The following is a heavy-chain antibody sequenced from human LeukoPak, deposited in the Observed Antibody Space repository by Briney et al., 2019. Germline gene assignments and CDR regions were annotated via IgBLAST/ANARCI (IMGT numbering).Heavy chain of an antibody. D-gene: IGHD3-22*01. CDR2: INPNSGDT. Sequence: EASVKVSCKASGYIFTGYYMHWVRQAPGQGLEWMGWINPNSGDTNYAQKFQGRVTMTRGTSISTAYMELSRLRSDDTAVYYCARDLGYDSSGYWYWGQGTLVTVSS. V-gene: IGHV1-2*02. CDR3: ARDLGYDSSGYWY. J-gene: IGHJ4*02. CDR1: GYIFTGYY.